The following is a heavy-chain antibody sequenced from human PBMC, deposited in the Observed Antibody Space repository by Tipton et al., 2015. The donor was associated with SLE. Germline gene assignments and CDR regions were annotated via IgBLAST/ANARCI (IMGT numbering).Heavy chain of an antibody. D-gene: IGHD3-10*01. CDR1: GFTFSSYA. J-gene: IGHJ4*02. V-gene: IGHV3-23*01. CDR3: AKDRVYYFDY. Sequence: SLRLSCAASGFTFSSYAMSWVRQAPGKGLEWVSSISGSGGSTYYSDSVKGRFTISRDNSKNTLYLQMNSQRAEDTAVYYCAKDRVYYFDYWGQGTLVTVSS. CDR2: ISGSGGST.